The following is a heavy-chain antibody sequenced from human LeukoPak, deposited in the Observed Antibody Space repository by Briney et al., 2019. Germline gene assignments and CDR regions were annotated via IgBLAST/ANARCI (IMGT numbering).Heavy chain of an antibody. Sequence: PSETLSLTCSVSGGSISSDYWTWVRQPPGKGLEWIGYIYYSGSTNYNPSLKSRVTISLDTSKNQFSLKLSSVTAADTAVYYCVRESPYDGAFDIWGQGTVVTVSS. CDR2: IYYSGST. CDR1: GGSISSDY. D-gene: IGHD5-12*01. CDR3: VRESPYDGAFDI. V-gene: IGHV4-59*01. J-gene: IGHJ3*02.